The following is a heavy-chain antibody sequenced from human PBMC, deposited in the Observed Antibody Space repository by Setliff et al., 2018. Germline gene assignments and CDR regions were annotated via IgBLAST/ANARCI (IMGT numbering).Heavy chain of an antibody. V-gene: IGHV4-4*02. CDR3: AEIGTRADDAFDI. J-gene: IGHJ3*02. Sequence: SETLSLTCAVSGGSISSSNWWSWVRQPPGKGLEWIGEINHSGSTNYNPSLKSRVTISVDTSKNQFSLKLSSVTAADTAVYYCAEIGTRADDAFDIWGQGTMVTVSS. CDR2: INHSGST. CDR1: GGSISSSNW.